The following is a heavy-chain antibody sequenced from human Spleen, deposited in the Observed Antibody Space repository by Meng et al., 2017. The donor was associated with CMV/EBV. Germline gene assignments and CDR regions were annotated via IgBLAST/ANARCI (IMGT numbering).Heavy chain of an antibody. Sequence: SLKISCAASGFTFDDYAMHWVRQAPGKGLEWVSGISWNSATIAYADSVKGRFTISRDNAKNSLYLQMNSLRPEDTALYYCAKSPSYDISGYYFGHWGQGTLVTVSS. D-gene: IGHD3-22*01. CDR1: GFTFDDYA. J-gene: IGHJ4*02. CDR3: AKSPSYDISGYYFGH. V-gene: IGHV3-9*01. CDR2: ISWNSATI.